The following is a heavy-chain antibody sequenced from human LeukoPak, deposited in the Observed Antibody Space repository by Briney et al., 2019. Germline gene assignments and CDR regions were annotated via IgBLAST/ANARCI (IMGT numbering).Heavy chain of an antibody. D-gene: IGHD6-6*01. CDR1: GGSISSGSYY. CDR3: ARVPRYSSSFDY. Sequence: SETLSLTCTVSGGSISSGSYYWSWIRQPAGKGLEWIGRIYSSGSTNYNPSLKSRVTISLDTSKNQFSLKLSSVTAADTAVYYCARVPRYSSSFDYWGQGTLVTVSS. J-gene: IGHJ4*02. CDR2: IYSSGST. V-gene: IGHV4-61*02.